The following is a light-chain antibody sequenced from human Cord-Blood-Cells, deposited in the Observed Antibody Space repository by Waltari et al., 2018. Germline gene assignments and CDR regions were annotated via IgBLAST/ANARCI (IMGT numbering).Light chain of an antibody. J-gene: IGKJ1*01. CDR1: QGISNY. V-gene: IGKV1-27*01. CDR3: QKYNSAPWT. CDR2: AAS. Sequence: DIQMTQSPSSLSASVGDRVHITCRASQGISNYLAWYQQTPGKVAKLLIYAASTLQSVVPSRFSGSGSETDFTLTISSLQPEDVATYYCQKYNSAPWTFGQGTKVEIK.